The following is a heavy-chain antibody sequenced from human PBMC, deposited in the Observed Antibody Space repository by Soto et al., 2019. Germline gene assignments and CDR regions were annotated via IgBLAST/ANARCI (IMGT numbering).Heavy chain of an antibody. Sequence: LRLSCAASGFTFSSYEMNWVRQAPGKGLEWVSYISSSGSTIYYADSVKGRFTISRDNAKNSLYLQMNSLRAEDTAVYYCASPHDYGAQRLDYWGQGTLVTVSS. V-gene: IGHV3-48*03. CDR3: ASPHDYGAQRLDY. D-gene: IGHD4-17*01. CDR1: GFTFSSYE. CDR2: ISSSGSTI. J-gene: IGHJ4*02.